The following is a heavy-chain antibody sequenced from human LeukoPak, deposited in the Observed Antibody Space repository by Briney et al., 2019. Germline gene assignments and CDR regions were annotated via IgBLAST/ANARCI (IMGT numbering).Heavy chain of an antibody. J-gene: IGHJ5*02. CDR3: ARDHYSSGSFNWFDP. CDR1: GGSISSYY. V-gene: IGHV4-59*01. Sequence: PSETLSLTCTVSGGSISSYYWSWIRQPPGKGLEWIGCFYYSGNTNYNPSLKSRVTISVDTSKNQFSLKLSSVTAADTAVYYCARDHYSSGSFNWFDPWGQGTLVTVSS. D-gene: IGHD3-22*01. CDR2: FYYSGNT.